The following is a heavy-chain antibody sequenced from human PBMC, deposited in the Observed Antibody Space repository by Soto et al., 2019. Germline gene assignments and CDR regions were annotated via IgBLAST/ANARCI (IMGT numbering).Heavy chain of an antibody. CDR1: GYSFTNYW. CDR3: ASSFWSGS. V-gene: IGHV5-51*01. Sequence: GESLKISCKASGYSFTNYWIGWVRQMPGKGLEWMGIIFPGDSDTRYSPSFQGQVTISADKSINTAYLQLSSLKASDTAMYYCASSFWSGSWGQGTLVTVSS. D-gene: IGHD3-3*01. J-gene: IGHJ4*02. CDR2: IFPGDSDT.